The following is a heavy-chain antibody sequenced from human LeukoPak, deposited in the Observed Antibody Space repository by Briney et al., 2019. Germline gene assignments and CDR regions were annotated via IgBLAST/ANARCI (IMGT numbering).Heavy chain of an antibody. CDR1: GGTFSSYA. J-gene: IGHJ4*02. D-gene: IGHD2-21*01. CDR2: IIPIFGTA. CDR3: AREGVGYCGSDCYRFDY. Sequence: ASVKVSCKASGGTFSSYAISWVRQAPGQGLEWMGGIIPIFGTANYAQKFQGRVTITADESTSTAYMELSSLRSEGTAVYYCAREGVGYCGSDCYRFDYWGQGTLVTVSS. V-gene: IGHV1-69*13.